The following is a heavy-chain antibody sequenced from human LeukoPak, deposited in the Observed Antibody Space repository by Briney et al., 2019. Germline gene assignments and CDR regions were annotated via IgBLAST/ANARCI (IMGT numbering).Heavy chain of an antibody. CDR3: ARVVVAAISHNWFDP. CDR2: IYTSGST. Sequence: PSETLSLTCTVSGGSISSYYWSWIRQPAGKGLEWIGRIYTSGSTNYNPSLKSRVTMSVDTSKNQFSLKLSSVTAADTAVYYCARVVVAAISHNWFDPWGQGTLVTVSS. CDR1: GGSISSYY. V-gene: IGHV4-4*07. D-gene: IGHD2-15*01. J-gene: IGHJ5*02.